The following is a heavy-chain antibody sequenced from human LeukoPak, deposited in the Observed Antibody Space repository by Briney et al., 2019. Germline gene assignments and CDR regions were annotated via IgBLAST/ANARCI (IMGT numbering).Heavy chain of an antibody. D-gene: IGHD3-10*01. CDR3: ARQPTYYYGSGSYFGY. V-gene: IGHV4-34*01. Sequence: SETLSLTCTVSGGSMSPYHWGWIRQPPGKGLEWIGEINHSGSTNYNPSLKSRVTISVDTSKNQFSLKLSSVTAADTAVYYCARQPTYYYGSGSYFGYWGQGTLVTVSS. CDR1: GGSMSPYH. J-gene: IGHJ4*02. CDR2: INHSGST.